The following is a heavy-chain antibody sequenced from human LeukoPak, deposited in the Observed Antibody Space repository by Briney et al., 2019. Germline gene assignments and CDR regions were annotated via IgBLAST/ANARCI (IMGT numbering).Heavy chain of an antibody. CDR1: GFTFSSYG. CDR3: AKDAYYYGSGSSFLDY. CDR2: ISYDGSNK. V-gene: IGHV3-30*18. D-gene: IGHD3-10*01. J-gene: IGHJ4*02. Sequence: PGGSLRLSCAASGFTFSSYGMHWVRQAPGKGLEWVAVISYDGSNKYYADSVKGRFTISRDNSKNTLYLQMNSLGAEDTAVYYCAKDAYYYGSGSSFLDYWGQGTLVTVSS.